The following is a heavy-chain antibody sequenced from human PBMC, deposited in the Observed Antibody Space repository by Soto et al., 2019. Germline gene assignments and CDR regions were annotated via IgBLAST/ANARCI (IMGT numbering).Heavy chain of an antibody. D-gene: IGHD2-15*01. CDR2: IYNSGSP. CDR1: GASISGYY. CDR3: AKETIVNNFYYMDV. V-gene: IGHV4-59*01. Sequence: SSETLSLTCTVSGASISGYYWGWIRQPPGMGLEWIGHIYNSGSPNFNPSIKSRVTISVDTSKNQVSLKLTSVTAADTVAYYCAKETIVNNFYYMDVWGKGTTVTVSS. J-gene: IGHJ6*03.